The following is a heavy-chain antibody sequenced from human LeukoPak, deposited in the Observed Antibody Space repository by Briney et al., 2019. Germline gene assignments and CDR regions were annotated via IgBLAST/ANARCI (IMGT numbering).Heavy chain of an antibody. V-gene: IGHV3-7*01. CDR2: IKQDGSEK. CDR1: GFTFSSYW. CDR3: ARGSRAVAADFDY. J-gene: IGHJ4*02. Sequence: GGSLRLSCAASGFTFSSYWMSWVRQAPGKGLEWVANIKQDGSEKYYVDSVKGRFTISRDNAKNSLYLQMNSLRAEDTAEYFCARGSRAVAADFDYWGQGTLVTVSS. D-gene: IGHD6-19*01.